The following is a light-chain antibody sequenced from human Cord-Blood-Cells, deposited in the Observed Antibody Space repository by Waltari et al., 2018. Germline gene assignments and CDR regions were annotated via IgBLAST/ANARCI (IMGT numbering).Light chain of an antibody. V-gene: IGLV2-11*01. CDR1: SSDVGGYNY. CDR3: CADAGSYTAYV. CDR2: DVR. J-gene: IGLJ1*01. Sequence: QSALTQPRSVSGSPGQSVTISCTGTSSDVGGYNYVSWYQQHPGKAPKLMIYDVRKRPSGVPDRFSGSKSGNTASLTISGLQAEDEADYYCCADAGSYTAYVFGTGTKVTVL.